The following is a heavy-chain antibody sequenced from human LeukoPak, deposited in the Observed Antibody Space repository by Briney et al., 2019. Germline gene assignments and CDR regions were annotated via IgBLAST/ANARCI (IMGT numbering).Heavy chain of an antibody. CDR3: ARQGAGASHYDDTGLPRGAFDV. Sequence: GESLKISCKVSGYRFTNYWTAWVRQMPGKGLDFMGIILPDDSDTRYNPSFRGQITISVDKSINTAYLQWNSLRASDTATYYCARQGAGASHYDDTGLPRGAFDVWGQGTMLTVSS. J-gene: IGHJ3*01. CDR2: ILPDDSDT. D-gene: IGHD3-22*01. CDR1: GYRFTNYW. V-gene: IGHV5-51*01.